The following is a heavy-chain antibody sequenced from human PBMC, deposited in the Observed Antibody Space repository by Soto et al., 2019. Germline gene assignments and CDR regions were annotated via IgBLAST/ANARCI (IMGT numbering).Heavy chain of an antibody. CDR2: LSGSGGST. D-gene: IGHD3-16*01. J-gene: IGHJ6*03. CDR3: ARGQFHDYIWGSFSYNMDV. CDR1: GFTFGSYA. Sequence: GGSLRLSCEGYGFTFGSYAMSWVRQSPGKGLEWVAGLSGSGGSTSYADSVKGRFYIVRDNPKNTLYLHMSRLRAEDTAQYFCARGQFHDYIWGSFSYNMDVWGKGTTVTVSS. V-gene: IGHV3-23*01.